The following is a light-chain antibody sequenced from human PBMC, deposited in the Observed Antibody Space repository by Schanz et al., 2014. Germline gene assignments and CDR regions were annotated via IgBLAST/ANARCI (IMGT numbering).Light chain of an antibody. V-gene: IGKV3-11*01. CDR3: QQYGVSPLT. J-gene: IGKJ4*01. CDR2: EAS. CDR1: QSVGTY. Sequence: EVVLTQSPATLSLSPGERATLSCRATQSVGTYLAWYQQKPGQAPRLLIYEASKRATGIPARFSGSGSGTDFTLTISSLEPEDFAVYYCQQYGVSPLTFGGGTKVEIQ.